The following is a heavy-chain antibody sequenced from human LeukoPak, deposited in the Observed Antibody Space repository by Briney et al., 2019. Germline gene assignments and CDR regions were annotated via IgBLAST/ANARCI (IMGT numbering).Heavy chain of an antibody. J-gene: IGHJ4*02. Sequence: GESLKISCQGSGSNFTNYWICWVRQMPGKGLEWMGTIDPSDSYNNYSPSFQGHVTISADKSISTAYLQWSSLKASHTALYFCARAYSRSRFDYWGQGTLVTVSS. CDR3: ARAYSRSRFDY. D-gene: IGHD6-6*01. V-gene: IGHV5-10-1*01. CDR2: IDPSDSYN. CDR1: GSNFTNYW.